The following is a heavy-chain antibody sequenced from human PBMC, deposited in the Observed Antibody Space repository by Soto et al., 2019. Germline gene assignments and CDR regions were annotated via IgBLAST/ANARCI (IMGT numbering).Heavy chain of an antibody. Sequence: SETLSLTCTASGGSISSYYWSWIRQPPGKGLEWIGYIYYSGSTNYNPSLKSRVTISVDTSKNQFSLKLSSVTAADTAVYYCARDLALLTAAPTLYGMDVWGQGTTVTVSS. CDR1: GGSISSYY. D-gene: IGHD6-13*01. V-gene: IGHV4-59*01. CDR3: ARDLALLTAAPTLYGMDV. CDR2: IYYSGST. J-gene: IGHJ6*02.